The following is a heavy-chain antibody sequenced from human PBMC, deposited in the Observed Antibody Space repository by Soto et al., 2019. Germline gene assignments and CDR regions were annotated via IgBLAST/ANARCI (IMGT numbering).Heavy chain of an antibody. Sequence: QVQLVQSGAEVKKPGASVKVSCKASGYTFTRNAIHWVRQAPGQRLEWIGRINAGNGDTKYSEKFQGRVTITSDTSASAAYMELSTLGSDDTSISYCARSEPGYSRCDYWGQGTLVTVSS. V-gene: IGHV1-3*01. CDR2: INAGNGDT. CDR1: GYTFTRNA. J-gene: IGHJ4*02. D-gene: IGHD3-9*01. CDR3: ARSEPGYSRCDY.